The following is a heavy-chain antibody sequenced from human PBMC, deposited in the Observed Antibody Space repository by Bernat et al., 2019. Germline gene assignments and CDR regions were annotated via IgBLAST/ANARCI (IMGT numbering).Heavy chain of an antibody. J-gene: IGHJ4*02. CDR1: GFDFSSFV. D-gene: IGHD3-16*01. V-gene: IGHV3-23*01. CDR3: AKLGVREPQRGRDY. CDR2: DTVNIADT. Sequence: EVQVLESGGGLVQPGGSLRLSCAVSGFDFSSFVMYWVRQAPGKGLEWVAADTVNIADTTYADSVTGRFTVSRDNSKSTVYLQMNSRIVEDTATYYCAKLGVREPQRGRDYWGQGTLVTVSS.